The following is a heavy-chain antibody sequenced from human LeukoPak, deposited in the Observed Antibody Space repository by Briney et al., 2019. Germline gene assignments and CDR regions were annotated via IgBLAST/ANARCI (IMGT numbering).Heavy chain of an antibody. V-gene: IGHV4-4*07. CDR3: ARDLGIAAAGRNNWFDP. Sequence: PSETLSLTCTVSGDSMGNDYWSWIRQSAGKGLEWIGRISTSGSTDYNPSLRSRVTMSVDTSRNQFSLTLTSMTAADTAVYYCARDLGIAAAGRNNWFDPWGQGTLVTVSS. D-gene: IGHD6-13*01. CDR2: ISTSGST. CDR1: GDSMGNDY. J-gene: IGHJ5*02.